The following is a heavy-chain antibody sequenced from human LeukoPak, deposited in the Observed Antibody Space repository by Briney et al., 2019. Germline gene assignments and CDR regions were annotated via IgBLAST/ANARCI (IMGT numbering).Heavy chain of an antibody. J-gene: IGHJ4*02. CDR3: ARVEGYCSSTSCQRGDY. V-gene: IGHV1-46*01. Sequence: ASVKVSCKASGYTFTGYYMHWVRQAPGQGLEWMGIINPSGGSTSYAQKFQGRVTMTRDMSTSTVYMELSSLRSEDTAVYYCARVEGYCSSTSCQRGDYWGQGTLVTVSS. CDR1: GYTFTGYY. CDR2: INPSGGST. D-gene: IGHD2-2*01.